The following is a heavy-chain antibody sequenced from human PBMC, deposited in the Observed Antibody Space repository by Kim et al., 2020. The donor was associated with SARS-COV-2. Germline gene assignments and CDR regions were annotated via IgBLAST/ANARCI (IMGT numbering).Heavy chain of an antibody. V-gene: IGHV3-33*01. D-gene: IGHD5-18*01. Sequence: GGSLRLSCAASGFTFSSYGMHWVRQAPGKGLEWVAVIWYDGINKYYADSVKGRFTISRDNSKNTLYLQMNSLRAEDTAVYYCARGTVDTATEPGGDPDFDYWGQGTLVTVSS. CDR1: GFTFSSYG. J-gene: IGHJ4*02. CDR2: IWYDGINK. CDR3: ARGTVDTATEPGGDPDFDY.